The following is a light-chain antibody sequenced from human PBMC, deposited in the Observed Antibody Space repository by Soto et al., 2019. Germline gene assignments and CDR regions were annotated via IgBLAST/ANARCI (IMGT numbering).Light chain of an antibody. CDR2: EVS. CDR1: SSDVGGYNY. CDR3: SSYTSSATLV. V-gene: IGLV2-14*01. J-gene: IGLJ1*01. Sequence: QSALTQPASVSGSPGQSITISCTGTSSDVGGYNYVSWYQQHPGKAPKLMIYEVSNRPSAISHRFSGSKSGNTASLTISGLQAEDEADYYCSSYTSSATLVFGTGTKVTVL.